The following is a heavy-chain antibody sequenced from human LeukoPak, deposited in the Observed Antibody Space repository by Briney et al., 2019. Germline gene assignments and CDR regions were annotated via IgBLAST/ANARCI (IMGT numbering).Heavy chain of an antibody. CDR2: INPKSGGT. Sequence: GASVKVSCKASGYTFTGYYMHWVRQAPGQGLEWMGLINPKSGGTNYAQKFQGRFTMTRDTSISTAYMELSRLRSDDTAVYYCARVEEYYYDSSGYTLWGQGTMVTVSS. J-gene: IGHJ3*01. CDR1: GYTFTGYY. D-gene: IGHD3-22*01. CDR3: ARVEEYYYDSSGYTL. V-gene: IGHV1-2*02.